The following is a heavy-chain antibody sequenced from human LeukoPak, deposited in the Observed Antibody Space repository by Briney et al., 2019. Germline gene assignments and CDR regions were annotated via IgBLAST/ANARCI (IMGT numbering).Heavy chain of an antibody. CDR3: ARGERWFQTDYYYYYYMDV. V-gene: IGHV6-1*01. J-gene: IGHJ6*03. CDR1: GDSVSSNSAA. Sequence: SQTLSLTCAISGDSVSSNSAAWNWIRQSPSRGLEWLGRTYYRSKWYNDYAVSVKSRITINPDTSKNQFSLQLNSVTPEDTAVYYCARGERWFQTDYYYYYYMDVWGKGTTVTISS. D-gene: IGHD4-23*01. CDR2: TYYRSKWYN.